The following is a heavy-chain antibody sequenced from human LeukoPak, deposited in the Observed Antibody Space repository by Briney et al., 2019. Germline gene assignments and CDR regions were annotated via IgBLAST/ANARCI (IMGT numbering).Heavy chain of an antibody. CDR1: GGSISSYY. V-gene: IGHV4-4*07. J-gene: IGHJ5*02. D-gene: IGHD3-22*01. CDR3: ARESPGGDDDSSGYYDWFDP. CDR2: IYTSGST. Sequence: HPSETLSLTCTVSGGSISSYYWSWIRQPAGKGLEWIGRIYTSGSTYYNPSLKSRVTMSVDTSKNQFSLKLSSVTAADTAVYYCARESPGGDDDSSGYYDWFDPWGQGTLVTVSS.